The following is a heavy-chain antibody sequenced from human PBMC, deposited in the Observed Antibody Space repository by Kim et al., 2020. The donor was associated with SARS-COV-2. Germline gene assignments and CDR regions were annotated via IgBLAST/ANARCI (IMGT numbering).Heavy chain of an antibody. D-gene: IGHD5-12*01. V-gene: IGHV1-69*01. Sequence: FQGRVTITADESTSTAYMELSSLRSEDTAVYYCARPGRPRGYSGYDPLDYWGQGTLVTVSS. CDR3: ARPGRPRGYSGYDPLDY. J-gene: IGHJ4*02.